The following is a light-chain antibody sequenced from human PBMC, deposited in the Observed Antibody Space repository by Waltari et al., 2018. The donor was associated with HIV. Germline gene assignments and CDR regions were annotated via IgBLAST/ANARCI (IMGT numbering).Light chain of an antibody. CDR1: SSNIGRFY. J-gene: IGLJ2*01. CDR2: RNN. Sequence: QSVLSQPPSASGTPGQRVTISRSGSSSNIGRFYVSWYRQVPGTTPQLLIYRNNQRPSGVPDRLSGSKSGTSASLAISGLRSEDEAYYYCAAWNDNLSGVVFGGGTELTVL. V-gene: IGLV1-47*01. CDR3: AAWNDNLSGVV.